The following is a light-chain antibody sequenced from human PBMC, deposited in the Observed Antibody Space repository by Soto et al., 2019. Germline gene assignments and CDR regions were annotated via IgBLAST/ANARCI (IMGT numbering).Light chain of an antibody. CDR3: AAWDDSLRGV. V-gene: IGLV1-47*02. Sequence: QSALTQPASVSGSPGQSITISCTGTSSDIGSYDLVSWYQQHPGKAPKLLIYSNNQRPSGVPDRFSGAKSGTSASLAISGLRCEDEADYYCAAWDDSLRGVFGGGTKLTVL. J-gene: IGLJ2*01. CDR1: SSDIGSYDL. CDR2: SNN.